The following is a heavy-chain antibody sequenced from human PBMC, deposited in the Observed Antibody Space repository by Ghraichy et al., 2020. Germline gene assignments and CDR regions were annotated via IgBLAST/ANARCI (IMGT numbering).Heavy chain of an antibody. CDR2: ISYDGSNK. Sequence: GGSLRLSCAASGFTFSSYGMHWVRQAPGKGLEWVAVISYDGSNKYYADSVKGRFTISRDNSKNTLYLQMNSLRAEDTAVYYCAKDRLEWLLYLSNGMDVWAQGTTVTVSS. CDR3: AKDRLEWLLYLSNGMDV. D-gene: IGHD3-3*01. V-gene: IGHV3-30*18. CDR1: GFTFSSYG. J-gene: IGHJ6*02.